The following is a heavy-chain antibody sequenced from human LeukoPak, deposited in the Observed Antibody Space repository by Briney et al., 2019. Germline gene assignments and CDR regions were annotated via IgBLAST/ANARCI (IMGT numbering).Heavy chain of an antibody. CDR3: ARFDTAMVTH. Sequence: SETLSLTCTVSGGSISSYYWSWIRQPPGKGLEWIGYIYYSGSTNYNPSLKSRVTISVDTSKNQFSLKLSSVTAAGTAVYYCARFDTAMVTHWGQGTLVTVSS. V-gene: IGHV4-59*01. CDR1: GGSISSYY. J-gene: IGHJ4*02. CDR2: IYYSGST. D-gene: IGHD5-18*01.